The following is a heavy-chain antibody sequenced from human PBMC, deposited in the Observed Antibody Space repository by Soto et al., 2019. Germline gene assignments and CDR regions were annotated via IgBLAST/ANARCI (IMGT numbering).Heavy chain of an antibody. V-gene: IGHV1-46*02. CDR3: ARDLLVVDDSYCYYGMDG. D-gene: IGHD2-8*02. CDR1: GYTFNNYH. CDR2: INPSGGST. J-gene: IGHJ6*02. Sequence: ASVKVSCKASGYTFNNYHIHWVRQAPGQGLEWMGIINPSGGSTSYAQKFQGRVTMTRDTSTSTVYMELSSLRSEDTAVYYCARDLLVVDDSYCYYGMDGWGQGTMVTVSS.